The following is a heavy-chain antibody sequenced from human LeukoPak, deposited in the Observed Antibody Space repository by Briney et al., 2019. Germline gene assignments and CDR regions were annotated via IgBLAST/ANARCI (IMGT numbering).Heavy chain of an antibody. V-gene: IGHV4-59*12. Sequence: ASETLSLTCTVSGGSISSYYWSWIRQPPGKGLEWIGYIYYSGSTYYNPSLKSRVTISVDTSKNQFSLKLSSVTAADTAVYYCARNQQLQDLDYWGQGTLVTVSS. CDR3: ARNQQLQDLDY. CDR1: GGSISSYY. J-gene: IGHJ4*02. CDR2: IYYSGST. D-gene: IGHD6-13*01.